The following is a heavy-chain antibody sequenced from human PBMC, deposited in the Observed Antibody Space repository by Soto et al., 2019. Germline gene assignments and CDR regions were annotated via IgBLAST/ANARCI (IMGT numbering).Heavy chain of an antibody. Sequence: GASVKVSCKASGYTFTSYGISWVRQAPGQGLEWMGWISAYNGNTNYAQKLQGRVTMTTDTSTSTAYMELRSLRSDDTAVYYCARGIQLELPYYYYMDVWGKGTTVTVSS. V-gene: IGHV1-18*01. D-gene: IGHD1-7*01. CDR3: ARGIQLELPYYYYMDV. J-gene: IGHJ6*03. CDR1: GYTFTSYG. CDR2: ISAYNGNT.